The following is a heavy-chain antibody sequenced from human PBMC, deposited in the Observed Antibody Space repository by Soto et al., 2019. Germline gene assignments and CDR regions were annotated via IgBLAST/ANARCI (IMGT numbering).Heavy chain of an antibody. CDR3: ARGGGAYCGNDCIRAVDI. V-gene: IGHV3-66*01. D-gene: IGHD2-21*02. J-gene: IGHJ3*02. Sequence: EVQLVEFGGGLVQPGGSLRLACAVSGFTVSNNYMSWVRQAPEKGLEWISVIYSGGDTYYADSVKVRFTISRDNSKNTLYLQMNSLRVDDTAVYYCARGGGAYCGNDCIRAVDIWGQGTMVTVSS. CDR2: IYSGGDT. CDR1: GFTVSNNY.